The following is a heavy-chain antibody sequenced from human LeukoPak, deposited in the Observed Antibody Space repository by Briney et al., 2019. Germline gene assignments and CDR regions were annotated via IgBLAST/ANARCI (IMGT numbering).Heavy chain of an antibody. V-gene: IGHV3-33*01. CDR2: IWHDGNYK. CDR1: GLTFSNYN. J-gene: IGHJ4*02. Sequence: AGGSLRLSCVASGLTFSNYNMHWVRQAPGKGLEWVAVIWHDGNYKYYVDSVKGRFTVSRDNSKNTVYLQMNSLGAEDTAVYLCARDSDYYDSSSYSFRGGLHYDFWGRGSLVTVS. CDR3: ARDSDYYDSSSYSFRGGLHYDF. D-gene: IGHD3-22*01.